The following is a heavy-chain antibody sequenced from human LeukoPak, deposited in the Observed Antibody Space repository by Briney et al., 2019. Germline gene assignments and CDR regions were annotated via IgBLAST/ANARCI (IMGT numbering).Heavy chain of an antibody. Sequence: PSETLSLTCTVSGGSISSYYWSWIRQPPGKGLEWIGYIYYSGSTNYNPSLKSRVTISVDTSKNQFSLKLSSVTAADTAVYYCARGDWLVAATPFGYWGQGTLVTVSS. CDR3: ARGDWLVAATPFGY. J-gene: IGHJ4*02. D-gene: IGHD2-15*01. V-gene: IGHV4-59*01. CDR1: GGSISSYY. CDR2: IYYSGST.